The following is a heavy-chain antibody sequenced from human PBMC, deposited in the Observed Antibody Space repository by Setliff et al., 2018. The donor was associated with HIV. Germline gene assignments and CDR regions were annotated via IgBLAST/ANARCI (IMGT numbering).Heavy chain of an antibody. V-gene: IGHV1-2*02. J-gene: IGHJ3*02. CDR2: INLNSGGT. D-gene: IGHD1-26*01. Sequence: ASVKVSCKASGYTFSSYDINWVRQATGQGLEWMGWINLNSGGTNYAQRFQGRVTMTRDTSISTAYMELSRLRSDDTAVYYCARGTRVGANDAFDIWGQGTMVTVSS. CDR1: GYTFSSYD. CDR3: ARGTRVGANDAFDI.